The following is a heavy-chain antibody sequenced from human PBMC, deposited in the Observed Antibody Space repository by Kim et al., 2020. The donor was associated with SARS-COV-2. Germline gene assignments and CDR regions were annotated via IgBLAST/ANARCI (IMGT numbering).Heavy chain of an antibody. CDR3: ATEGRGYYNWDWFDP. D-gene: IGHD1-1*01. V-gene: IGHV1-24*01. Sequence: QKFQGRVTMTEDTSTDTAYMELSSLRSEDTAVYYCATEGRGYYNWDWFDPWGQGTLVTVSS. J-gene: IGHJ5*02.